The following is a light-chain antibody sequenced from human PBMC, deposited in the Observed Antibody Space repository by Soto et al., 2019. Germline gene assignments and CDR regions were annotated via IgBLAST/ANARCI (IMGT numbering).Light chain of an antibody. V-gene: IGKV3-11*01. Sequence: EIVLTQSPATLSLSPGERGTLSCRASQTVSVYLAWYQHKPGQAPRLLIYDASNRATGIPARFSGSGSGTDFTLSISSLEPEDFTVYYCQQRSNWPRTFGQGTKLEI. CDR2: DAS. CDR1: QTVSVY. J-gene: IGKJ2*01. CDR3: QQRSNWPRT.